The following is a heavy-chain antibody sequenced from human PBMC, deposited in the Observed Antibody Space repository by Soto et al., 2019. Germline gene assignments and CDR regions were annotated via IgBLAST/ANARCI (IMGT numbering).Heavy chain of an antibody. CDR1: GYGLTNYC. J-gene: IGHJ6*02. Sequence: GESVKISCKGSGYGLTNYCISWVRQMPGKGLEWMGRIDPSDSYTNYSPSFQGHVTISADKSISTAYLQWSSLKASDTAMYYCARQGDYYYYGMDVWGQGTTVTVSS. CDR2: IDPSDSYT. V-gene: IGHV5-10-1*01. CDR3: ARQGDYYYYGMDV.